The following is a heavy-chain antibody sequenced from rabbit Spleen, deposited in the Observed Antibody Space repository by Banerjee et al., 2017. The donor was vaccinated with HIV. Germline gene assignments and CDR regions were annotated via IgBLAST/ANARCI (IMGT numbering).Heavy chain of an antibody. CDR1: GFSFSSGYD. CDR3: ARERWCSTGNYGL. J-gene: IGHJ6*01. V-gene: IGHV1S40*01. D-gene: IGHD7-1*01. CDR2: IGTGVGDT. Sequence: QQLVESGGGLVKPGASLTLTCKASGFSFSSGYDMCWVRQAPGKGLEWIACIGTGVGDTYSAIWAKGRFPIPKTSATTVTLQVPSLTAADTATYFCARERWCSTGNYGLWGPGTLVTVS.